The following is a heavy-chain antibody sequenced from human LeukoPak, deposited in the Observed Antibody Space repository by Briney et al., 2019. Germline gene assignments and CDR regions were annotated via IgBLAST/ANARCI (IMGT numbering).Heavy chain of an antibody. CDR2: IYTSGNT. J-gene: IGHJ3*02. CDR3: AKSNGYGLIDI. CDR1: GGSITTYN. Sequence: SETLSLTCSVSGGSITTYNWSWIRQPAGKGLEWIGRIYTSGNTNYNPSLKSRVTMSVDTFKNQFSLKLNSVTAADTAVYYCAKSNGYGLIDIWGQGTMVTVSS. V-gene: IGHV4-4*07. D-gene: IGHD3-22*01.